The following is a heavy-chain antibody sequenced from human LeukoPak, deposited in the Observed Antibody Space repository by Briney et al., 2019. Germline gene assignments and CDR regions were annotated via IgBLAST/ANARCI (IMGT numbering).Heavy chain of an antibody. V-gene: IGHV3-64*01. D-gene: IGHD1-26*01. J-gene: IGHJ4*02. Sequence: PGGSLRLSCAASGFTFSSYAMHWVRQAPGKGLEYVSAISSNGGSTYYANPVKGRFTISRDNSKNTLYLQMGSLRSEDMAVYYCARTVGAFDYWGQGTLVTVSS. CDR2: ISSNGGST. CDR3: ARTVGAFDY. CDR1: GFTFSSYA.